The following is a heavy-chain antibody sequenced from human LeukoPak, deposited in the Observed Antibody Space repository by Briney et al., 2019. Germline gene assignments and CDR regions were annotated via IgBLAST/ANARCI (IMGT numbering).Heavy chain of an antibody. CDR2: NYYSGRT. V-gene: IGHV4-59*01. J-gene: IGHJ4*02. Sequence: NPSETLSLTCTVSGGSTSSYYWSWIRQPPGKGLEWIGYNYYSGRTNYNPSLKSRVTISVDKSKNQFSLKLSSVTAADTAVYYCARVSYYDSSGHYFDYWGQGTLVTVSS. CDR3: ARVSYYDSSGHYFDY. CDR1: GGSTSSYY. D-gene: IGHD3-22*01.